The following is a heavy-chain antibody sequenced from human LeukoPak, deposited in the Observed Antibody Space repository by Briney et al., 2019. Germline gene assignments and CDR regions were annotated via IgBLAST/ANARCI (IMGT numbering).Heavy chain of an antibody. J-gene: IGHJ5*02. CDR1: GFTVSSNY. CDR3: AREAALRSGYYGSGSYRKT. CDR2: IYSGGST. D-gene: IGHD3-10*01. V-gene: IGHV3-53*01. Sequence: GGSLRLSCAASGFTVSSNYMSWVRQAPGKGLEWVSVIYSGGSTYYADSVKGRFTISRDNAKNSLYLQMNSLRAEDTAVYYCAREAALRSGYYGSGSYRKTWGQGTLVTVSS.